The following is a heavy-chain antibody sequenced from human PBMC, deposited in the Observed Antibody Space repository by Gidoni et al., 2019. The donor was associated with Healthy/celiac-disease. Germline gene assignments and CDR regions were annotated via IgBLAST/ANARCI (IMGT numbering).Heavy chain of an antibody. D-gene: IGHD2-21*01. J-gene: IGHJ3*02. CDR1: GFTFSSYA. V-gene: IGHV3-23*04. CDR3: AKVESIFQTFDI. CDR2: ISGSGGST. Sequence: EVQLVESGGGLVQPGGSLRLYCAASGFTFSSYAMSWVRQAPGKGLEWVSAISGSGGSTYYADSVKGRFTISRDNSKNTLYPQMNSLRAEDTAVYYCAKVESIFQTFDIWGQGTMVTVSS.